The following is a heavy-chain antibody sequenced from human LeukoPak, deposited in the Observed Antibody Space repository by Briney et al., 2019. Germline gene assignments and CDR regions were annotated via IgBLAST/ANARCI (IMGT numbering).Heavy chain of an antibody. V-gene: IGHV1-2*02. Sequence: ASVKVSCKASGYTFTGYYMHWVRQAPGQGLEWMGWINPNSGGTNYAQKFQGRVTMTRNTSISTAYMELSSLRSEDTAVYYCARNTGYSYAGADFDYWGQGTLVTVSS. CDR1: GYTFTGYY. CDR2: INPNSGGT. CDR3: ARNTGYSYAGADFDY. J-gene: IGHJ4*02. D-gene: IGHD5-18*01.